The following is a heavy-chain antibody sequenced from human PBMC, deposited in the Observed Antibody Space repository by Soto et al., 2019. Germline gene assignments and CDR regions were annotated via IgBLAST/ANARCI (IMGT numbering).Heavy chain of an antibody. V-gene: IGHV1-46*01. D-gene: IGHD3-10*01. Sequence: ASVKVSCKASGDTFTSYYMHWVRQAPGQGLEWMGIINPSGDTSYAQKFQGRVTMTRDTSTSTVYMELSSLRSEDTAVYYCATDQGRITMVPTVWGQGTLVTVSS. CDR3: ATDQGRITMVPTV. J-gene: IGHJ4*02. CDR1: GDTFTSYY. CDR2: INPSGDT.